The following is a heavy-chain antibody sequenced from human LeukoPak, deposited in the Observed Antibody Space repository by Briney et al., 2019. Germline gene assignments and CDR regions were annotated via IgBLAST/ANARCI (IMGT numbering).Heavy chain of an antibody. Sequence: SVKVSCKASGYTFTSYGISWVRQAPGQGLEWMGGIIPIFGTANYAQKFQGRVTITADESTSTAYMELSSLRSEDTAVYYCARDGGGDGYNYVFDYWGQGTLVTVSS. J-gene: IGHJ4*02. V-gene: IGHV1-69*13. CDR1: GYTFTSYG. CDR2: IIPIFGTA. CDR3: ARDGGGDGYNYVFDY. D-gene: IGHD5-24*01.